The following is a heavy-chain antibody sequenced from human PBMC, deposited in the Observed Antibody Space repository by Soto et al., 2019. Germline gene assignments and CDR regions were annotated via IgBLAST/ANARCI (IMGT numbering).Heavy chain of an antibody. D-gene: IGHD3-22*01. J-gene: IGHJ4*02. CDR1: GGSISSGGYY. CDR3: ARAPPFYDSSGQFDY. V-gene: IGHV4-31*03. Sequence: SETLSLTCTVSGGSISSGGYYWSWIRQHPGKGLEWIGYIYYSGSTYYNPSLKSRVTISVDTSKNQFSLKLSSVTAADTAVYYCARAPPFYDSSGQFDYWGQGTLVTVSS. CDR2: IYYSGST.